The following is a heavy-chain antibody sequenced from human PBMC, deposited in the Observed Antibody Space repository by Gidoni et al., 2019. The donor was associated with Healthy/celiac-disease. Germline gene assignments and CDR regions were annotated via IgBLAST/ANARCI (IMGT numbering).Heavy chain of an antibody. J-gene: IGHJ6*02. D-gene: IGHD6-19*01. CDR3: ARDCQWLDGSPYYHGMDV. CDR2: IYHSGST. V-gene: IGHV4-59*01. CDR1: GGSISSYY. Sequence: QVQLQESGPGLVKPSETLSLTCTVSGGSISSYYWSWVRQPPGKGLEWIGYIYHSGSTIYNPSLKSRVTISVDTSKNQFSLKLTSVTAADTAVYYCARDCQWLDGSPYYHGMDVWGQGTTVTVSS.